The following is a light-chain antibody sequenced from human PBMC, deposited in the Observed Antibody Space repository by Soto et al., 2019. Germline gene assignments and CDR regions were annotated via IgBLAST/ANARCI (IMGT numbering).Light chain of an antibody. CDR3: QQVKSYPRT. CDR2: AAS. Sequence: DIQVTQSPSSLSASVGDRVTITCRASQNIKNYVNWYQQKPGRAPKVLIYAASTLQSGVPSRFSGSGSGTDFTLTVNGLQAEDFATYYCQQVKSYPRTFGGGTKVEIK. V-gene: IGKV1-39*01. CDR1: QNIKNY. J-gene: IGKJ4*01.